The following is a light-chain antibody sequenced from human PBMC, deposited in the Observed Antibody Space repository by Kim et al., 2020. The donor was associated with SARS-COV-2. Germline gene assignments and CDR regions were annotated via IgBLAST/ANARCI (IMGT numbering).Light chain of an antibody. CDR1: KLGGKY. CDR3: QAWDNNIVV. V-gene: IGLV3-1*01. Sequence: SVSPGQTAIITCSGDKLGGKYVYWYHQKPGQAPVLVMYQDKKRPSGIPERFSGSSAGNTATLTISGTQAMDEADYYCQAWDNNIVVFGEGTQLTVL. CDR2: QDK. J-gene: IGLJ3*02.